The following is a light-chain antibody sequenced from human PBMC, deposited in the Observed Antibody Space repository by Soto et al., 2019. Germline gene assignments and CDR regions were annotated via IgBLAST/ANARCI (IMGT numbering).Light chain of an antibody. V-gene: IGKV3-20*01. CDR3: QQYGTSEII. Sequence: DIVLTQSPGPLSLSPGERATLSCRASQSVTNNYLAWYQQKPGQAPRLLIDGASSRATGVPDRFSGTGSGTDFTLTISRLEPEDFAVFYCQQYGTSEIIFGQGTRLEIK. CDR2: GAS. CDR1: QSVTNNY. J-gene: IGKJ5*01.